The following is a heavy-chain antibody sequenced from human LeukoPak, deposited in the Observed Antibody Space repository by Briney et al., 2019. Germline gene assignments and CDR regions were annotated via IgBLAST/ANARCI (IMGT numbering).Heavy chain of an antibody. V-gene: IGHV3-23*01. CDR2: ISGSGGST. CDR1: GFTFSSYA. D-gene: IGHD1-26*01. Sequence: PGGSLRLSCAASGFTFSSYAMSWVRLAPGKGLEWVSAISGSGGSTYYADSVKGRFTISRDNSKNTLYLQMNSLRAEDTAVYYCAKPPHTTDQVGATAFDYWGQGTLVTVSS. J-gene: IGHJ4*02. CDR3: AKPPHTTDQVGATAFDY.